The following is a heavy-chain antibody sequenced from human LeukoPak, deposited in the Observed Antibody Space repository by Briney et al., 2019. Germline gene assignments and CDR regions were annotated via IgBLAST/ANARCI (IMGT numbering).Heavy chain of an antibody. D-gene: IGHD3-9*01. Sequence: SETLSLTCTVSGGSTSSSSYYWGWIRQPPGKGLEWIGSIYYSGSTYYNPSLKSRVTISVDTSKNQFSLKLSSVTAADTAVYYCARTDYDILTGYYNPFDYWGQGTLVTVSS. V-gene: IGHV4-39*01. J-gene: IGHJ4*02. CDR2: IYYSGST. CDR1: GGSTSSSSYY. CDR3: ARTDYDILTGYYNPFDY.